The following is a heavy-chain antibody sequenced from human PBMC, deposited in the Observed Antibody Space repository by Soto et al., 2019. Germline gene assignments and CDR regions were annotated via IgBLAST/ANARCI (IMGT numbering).Heavy chain of an antibody. V-gene: IGHV4-39*02. J-gene: IGHJ4*02. CDR1: GGSISSSSYF. CDR3: ARDTRFDAVYAY. CDR2: IYYSGST. D-gene: IGHD3-16*01. Sequence: PSETLSLTCTVSGGSISSSSYFWGWIRQPPGKGLEWIGSIYYSGSTYYNPSLKSRVTISVDTSKNQFSLKLSSVTAADTAVYYCARDTRFDAVYAYWGQGTLVTVLL.